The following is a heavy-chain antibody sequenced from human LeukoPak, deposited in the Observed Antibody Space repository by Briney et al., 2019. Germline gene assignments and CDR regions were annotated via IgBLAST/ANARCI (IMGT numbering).Heavy chain of an antibody. V-gene: IGHV3-15*01. CDR1: GFTFSNAW. CDR2: IKSKTDGGTT. J-gene: IGHJ3*02. Sequence: AGGSLRLSCAASGFTFSNAWMSWVRQAPGKGLEWVGRIKSKTDGGTTDYAAPVKGRFTISRDDSKNTLYLQMNSLKTEDTAVYYCTTDQEPYCGGDCYSDAFDIWGQGTMVTVSS. D-gene: IGHD2-21*02. CDR3: TTDQEPYCGGDCYSDAFDI.